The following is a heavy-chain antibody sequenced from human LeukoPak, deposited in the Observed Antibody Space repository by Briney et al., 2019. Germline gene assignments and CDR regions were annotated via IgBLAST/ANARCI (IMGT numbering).Heavy chain of an antibody. CDR2: IWYDGSNK. CDR3: ARDLEPYSSGTWTFDY. CDR1: GFTFSSYG. J-gene: IGHJ4*02. Sequence: GGSLRLSCAASGFTFSSYGMHWVRQAPGKGLEWVAVIWYDGSNKYYADSVKGRFTISRDNSKNTLYLQMNSLRAEDTAVYYCARDLEPYSSGTWTFDYWGQGTLVTVSS. V-gene: IGHV3-33*01. D-gene: IGHD6-19*01.